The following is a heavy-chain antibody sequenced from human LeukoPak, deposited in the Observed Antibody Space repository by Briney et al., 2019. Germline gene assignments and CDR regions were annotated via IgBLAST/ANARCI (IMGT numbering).Heavy chain of an antibody. CDR3: ARTNRAGASDI. CDR1: GYTLSEMS. V-gene: IGHV1-24*01. D-gene: IGHD1/OR15-1a*01. CDR2: FDPDDVNT. J-gene: IGHJ3*02. Sequence: GASVKVSCKVPGYTLSEMSMHWVRQAPGEEPEWMGGFDPDDVNTVYAPRFQGRVTMTDDTSTDTAYLELRSLRSDDTAVYYCARTNRAGASDIWGQGTLVTVSS.